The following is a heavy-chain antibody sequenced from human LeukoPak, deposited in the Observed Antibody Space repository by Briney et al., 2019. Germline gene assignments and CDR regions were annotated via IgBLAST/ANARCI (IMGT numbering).Heavy chain of an antibody. Sequence: GGSLRLSCAASGFTFSSYGMHWVRQAPGKGLEGGAVISYDGSNKYYADSVKGRFTISRDNSKNTLYLQMNSLRAEDTAVYYCAKDHSGSVVPAALDYWGQGTLVTVSS. V-gene: IGHV3-30*18. D-gene: IGHD2-2*01. CDR2: ISYDGSNK. CDR1: GFTFSSYG. J-gene: IGHJ4*02. CDR3: AKDHSGSVVPAALDY.